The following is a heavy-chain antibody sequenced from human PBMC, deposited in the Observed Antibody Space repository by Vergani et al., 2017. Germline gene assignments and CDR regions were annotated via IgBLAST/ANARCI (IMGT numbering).Heavy chain of an antibody. CDR1: GYTFTSYY. CDR3: ARDPGIAAAGQTGGD. Sequence: QVQLVQSGAEVKKPGASVKVSCKASGYTFTSYYMHWVRQAPGQGLEWMGIINPSGGSTSYAQTFQGRVTMTRDTSTSTVYMELSSLRSEDTAVYYCARDPGIAAAGQTGGDWGQGTLVTVSS. J-gene: IGHJ4*02. CDR2: INPSGGST. V-gene: IGHV1-46*01. D-gene: IGHD6-13*01.